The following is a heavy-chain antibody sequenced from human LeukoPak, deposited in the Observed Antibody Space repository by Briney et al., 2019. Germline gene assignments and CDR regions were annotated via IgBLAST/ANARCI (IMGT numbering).Heavy chain of an antibody. V-gene: IGHV1-58*02. CDR3: ASYHYDILTGYYYFDY. CDR2: IVVGSGNT. Sequence: SVKVSCKASGFTFTSSAMQWVRQARGQRLEWIGWIVVGSGNTNYAQKFQERVTITRDMSTSTAYMELSSLRSEDTAVYYCASYHYDILTGYYYFDYWGQGTLVTVSS. CDR1: GFTFTSSA. D-gene: IGHD3-9*01. J-gene: IGHJ4*02.